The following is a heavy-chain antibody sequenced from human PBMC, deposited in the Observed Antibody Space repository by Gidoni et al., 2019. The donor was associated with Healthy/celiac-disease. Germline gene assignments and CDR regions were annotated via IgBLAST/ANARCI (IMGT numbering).Heavy chain of an antibody. J-gene: IGHJ1*01. CDR2: ISSSSSYI. D-gene: IGHD6-13*01. CDR3: AREAPVIAAAGNRAEYFQH. CDR1: GFTFSSYR. Sequence: EVQLVESGGGLVKPGGSLRLTCAASGFTFSSYRVNWVRQAPGKGLEWVSSISSSSSYIYYADSVKGRFTISRDNAKNSLYLQMNSLRAEDTAVYYCAREAPVIAAAGNRAEYFQHWGQGTLVTVSS. V-gene: IGHV3-21*01.